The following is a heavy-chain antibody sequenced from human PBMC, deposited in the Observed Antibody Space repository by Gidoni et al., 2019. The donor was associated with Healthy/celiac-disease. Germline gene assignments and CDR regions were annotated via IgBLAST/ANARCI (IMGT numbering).Heavy chain of an antibody. CDR3: ARNPSSDFWSGYFPQTPTWFDP. CDR1: GGSISSGGYY. J-gene: IGHJ5*02. CDR2: IYYSGST. Sequence: QVQLQESGPGLVKPSQTLSLTCTVSGGSISSGGYYCSWIRQHPGKGLEWIGYIYYSGSTYYNPSLKRRVTISVDTSKNQFSLKLSSVTAADTAVYYCARNPSSDFWSGYFPQTPTWFDPWGQGTLVTVSS. D-gene: IGHD3-3*01. V-gene: IGHV4-31*03.